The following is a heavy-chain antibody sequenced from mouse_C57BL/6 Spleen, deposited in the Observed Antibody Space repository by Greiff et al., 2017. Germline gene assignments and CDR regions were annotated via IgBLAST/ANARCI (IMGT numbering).Heavy chain of an antibody. CDR1: GYTFTSYW. V-gene: IGHV1-55*01. J-gene: IGHJ1*03. CDR3: ARPYYDSSYRYFDV. D-gene: IGHD1-1*01. Sequence: QVQLQQSGAELVKPGASVKMSCKASGYTFTSYWITWVKQRPGQGLEWIGDIYPGSGSTNYNEKFKSKATLTVDSSSSTAYMQLSSLTSEDSAVYYCARPYYDSSYRYFDVWGTGTTVTVSS. CDR2: IYPGSGST.